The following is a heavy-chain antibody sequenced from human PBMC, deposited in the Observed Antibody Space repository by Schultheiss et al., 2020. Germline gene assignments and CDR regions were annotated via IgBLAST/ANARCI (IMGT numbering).Heavy chain of an antibody. V-gene: IGHV4-4*07. CDR1: GGSFSGYY. Sequence: SETLSLTCAVYGGSFSGYYWSWIRQPAGKGLQWIGRMNARGSTNYNPSLKSRVTISVDTSKNQFSLKLSSVTAADTVVYYCARERRWLQFPDYWGQGTLVTVSS. J-gene: IGHJ4*02. CDR3: ARERRWLQFPDY. D-gene: IGHD5-24*01. CDR2: MNARGST.